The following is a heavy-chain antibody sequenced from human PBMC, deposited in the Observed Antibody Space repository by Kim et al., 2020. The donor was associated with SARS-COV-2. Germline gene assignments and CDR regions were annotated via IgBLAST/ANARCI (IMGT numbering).Heavy chain of an antibody. Sequence: GGSLRLSCAASGFTFSSYAMSWVRQAPGKGLEWVSAISGSGGSTYYADSVKGRFTISRDNSKNTLYLQMNSLRAEDTAVYYCAKVLARRNYYDSSGYEARDAFDIWGQGTMVTVSS. CDR3: AKVLARRNYYDSSGYEARDAFDI. V-gene: IGHV3-23*01. D-gene: IGHD3-22*01. CDR1: GFTFSSYA. J-gene: IGHJ3*02. CDR2: ISGSGGST.